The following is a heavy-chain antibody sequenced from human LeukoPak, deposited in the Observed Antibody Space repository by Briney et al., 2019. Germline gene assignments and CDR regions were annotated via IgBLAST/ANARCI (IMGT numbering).Heavy chain of an antibody. CDR1: GFSFSSYD. CDR2: IWYDGNNK. V-gene: IGHV3-33*01. D-gene: IGHD6-19*01. J-gene: IGHJ4*02. CDR3: SILAVASDFDY. Sequence: PGGSLRLSCAASGFSFSSYDMHWVRQALGKGLEWVAIIWYDGNNKYYVDSVKGRFTISRDNSKNTLYLQMNNLRVEDTAVYSCSILAVASDFDYWGQGTLVTVSS.